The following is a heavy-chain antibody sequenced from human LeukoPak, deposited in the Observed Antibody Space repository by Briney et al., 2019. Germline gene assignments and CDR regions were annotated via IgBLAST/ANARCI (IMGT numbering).Heavy chain of an antibody. CDR1: GGSFSGYY. CDR3: AGLSSPLGYCSSTTCYAYFQH. Sequence: SETLSLTCTVYGGSFSGYYWSWIRQPPGKGLEWIGEINHSGSTNYNPSLKSRVTISVDTSKNQSSLKLSSVTAADTAVYYCAGLSSPLGYCSSTTCYAYFQHWGQRTLVTVSS. V-gene: IGHV4-34*01. D-gene: IGHD2-2*01. CDR2: INHSGST. J-gene: IGHJ1*01.